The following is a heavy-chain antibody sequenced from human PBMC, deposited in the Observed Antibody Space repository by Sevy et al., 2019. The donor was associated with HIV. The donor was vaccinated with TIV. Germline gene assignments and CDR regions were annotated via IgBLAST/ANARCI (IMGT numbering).Heavy chain of an antibody. CDR3: ARVMYSSSWYISGGGAFDI. CDR1: GGSFSGYY. D-gene: IGHD6-13*01. J-gene: IGHJ3*02. Sequence: SETLSLTCAVYGGSFSGYYWSWIRQPPGKGLEWIGEINHSGSTNYNPSLKSRVTISVDTSKNQFSLKLSSVTAADTAVYYCARVMYSSSWYISGGGAFDIWGQGTMVTVSS. CDR2: INHSGST. V-gene: IGHV4-34*01.